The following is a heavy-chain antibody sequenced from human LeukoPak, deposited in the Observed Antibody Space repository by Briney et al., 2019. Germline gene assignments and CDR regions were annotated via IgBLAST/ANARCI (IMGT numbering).Heavy chain of an antibody. CDR3: ARKYCSTTSCLLDN. V-gene: IGHV3-7*02. D-gene: IGHD2-2*01. CDR1: GFSFSSYW. CDR2: IKLDGSEK. Sequence: GGSLRLSCAASGFSFSSYWMTWVRQAPGKGLEWVANIKLDGSEKYYVDSVEGRFTISRDNAKNSLYLQMNSLRAEDTAVYYCARKYCSTTSCLLDNWGQGTLVTVSS. J-gene: IGHJ4*02.